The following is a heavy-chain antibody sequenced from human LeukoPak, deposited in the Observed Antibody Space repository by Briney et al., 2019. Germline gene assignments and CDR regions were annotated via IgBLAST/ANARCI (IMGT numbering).Heavy chain of an antibody. V-gene: IGHV3-21*01. J-gene: IGHJ4*02. CDR1: GFTFSSYA. CDR2: ISSSSSNK. D-gene: IGHD3-10*01. CDR3: ARGPMVRGPDY. Sequence: PGGSLRLSCAASGFTFSSYAMNWVRQAPGKGLEGVSSISSSSSNKYYADSVKGRFTISRDNSKNSLYLQMNSLRAEDTAVYYCARGPMVRGPDYWGQGTLVTVSS.